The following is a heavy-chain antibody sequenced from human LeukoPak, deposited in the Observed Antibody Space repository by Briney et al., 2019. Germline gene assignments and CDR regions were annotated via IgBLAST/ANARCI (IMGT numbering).Heavy chain of an antibody. D-gene: IGHD2-15*01. CDR2: IKKTGSET. CDR1: KFIFSNYW. CDR3: AREDGYCSGGNCYSYFDS. Sequence: TGGSLRLSCAASKFIFSNYWMSWVRQAPGKGLEWVAYIKKTGSETYYVDSVKGRFTITRDNARNSLFLQMNSLRAEDAAVYYCAREDGYCSGGNCYSYFDSWGQGALVTVSS. V-gene: IGHV3-7*01. J-gene: IGHJ4*02.